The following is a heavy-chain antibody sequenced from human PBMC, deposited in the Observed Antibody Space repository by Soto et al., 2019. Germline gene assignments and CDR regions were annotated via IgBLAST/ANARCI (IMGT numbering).Heavy chain of an antibody. CDR3: AKDRVGGTFYPLLGF. J-gene: IGHJ4*02. D-gene: IGHD1-7*01. Sequence: QVQLVESGGGVVQPGGSLRLSCQASGFNFDNYGMHWVRQAPGKGLEWVAVITYDGGFQYYADSVKGRFTISRDNSKNTLSLHLTNVKPEDTAVYHYAKDRVGGTFYPLLGFWGRGTLVTVSS. V-gene: IGHV3-30*18. CDR1: GFNFDNYG. CDR2: ITYDGGFQ.